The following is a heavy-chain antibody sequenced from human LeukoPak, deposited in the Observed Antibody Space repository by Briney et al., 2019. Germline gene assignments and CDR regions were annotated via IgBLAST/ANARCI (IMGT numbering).Heavy chain of an antibody. J-gene: IGHJ3*02. D-gene: IGHD5-18*01. Sequence: GGSLRLSCAACGFTFSNFAMNWVPQAPGKGLEWVSSIRGGRANPHHADSVKGRFTISRDNSKNTLYMEMNSLRPEDRAVYHVVKCSYTYGIDACDIWPQRTMVTVSS. CDR2: IRGGRANP. CDR3: VKCSYTYGIDACDI. V-gene: IGHV3-23*01. CDR1: GFTFSNFA.